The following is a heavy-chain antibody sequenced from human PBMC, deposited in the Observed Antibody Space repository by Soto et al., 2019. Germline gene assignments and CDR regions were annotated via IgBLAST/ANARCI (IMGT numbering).Heavy chain of an antibody. V-gene: IGHV1-18*04. Sequence: ASVKVSCKASGYIFTNYIINWVRQAPGQGLEWMGWIIPYNANTNYAHNLQDRVTMTTDTSTSTAYLEVRSLRSDDTAVYYCARDMDGGSYYPFDYWGQGTLVTVSS. CDR3: ARDMDGGSYYPFDY. CDR2: IIPYNANT. CDR1: GYIFTNYI. J-gene: IGHJ4*02. D-gene: IGHD1-26*01.